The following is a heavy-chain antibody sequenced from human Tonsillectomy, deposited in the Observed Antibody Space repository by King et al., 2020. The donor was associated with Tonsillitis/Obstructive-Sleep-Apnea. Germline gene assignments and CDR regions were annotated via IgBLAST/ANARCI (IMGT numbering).Heavy chain of an antibody. CDR1: GDSVSSNSAA. Sequence: VQLQQSGPGLVKPSQTLSLTCAISGDSVSSNSAAWNWIRQSPSRGLEWLGRTYYRSKWYNDYAVSVKSRITINPDTSKNQFSLQLNSLTPEDTAVYYCARDRYCSGGSCYFTTYYYYYYMDVWGKGTTVTVSS. CDR2: TYYRSKWYN. J-gene: IGHJ6*03. CDR3: ARDRYCSGGSCYFTTYYYYYYMDV. V-gene: IGHV6-1*01. D-gene: IGHD2-15*01.